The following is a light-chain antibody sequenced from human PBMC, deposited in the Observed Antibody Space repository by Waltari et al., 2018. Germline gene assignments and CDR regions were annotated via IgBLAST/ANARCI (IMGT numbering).Light chain of an antibody. CDR3: QKYVSLPAT. Sequence: EIVLTQSPGTLSLSPGERVTLSCRASQSVRRSLAWYQQKPVQAPRLLIYDASSRATGIPDRFSGSGSGTDFSLTISRLEPEDSAVYYCQKYVSLPATFGQGTKVEIK. CDR1: QSVRRS. CDR2: DAS. J-gene: IGKJ1*01. V-gene: IGKV3-20*01.